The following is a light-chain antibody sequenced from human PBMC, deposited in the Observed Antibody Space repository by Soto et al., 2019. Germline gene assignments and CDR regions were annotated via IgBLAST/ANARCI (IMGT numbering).Light chain of an antibody. CDR2: GAS. CDR3: QQYGSSPRT. CDR1: QTGSNSY. J-gene: IGKJ1*01. V-gene: IGKV3-20*01. Sequence: FKQSPGTLSLSPGERATLSCRDSQTGSNSYLAWYQQKPGQAPRLLLYGASTRATGIPARFSGSGSGTEFTLTISSLQSEDFAVYYCQQYGSSPRTFGQGTKVDIK.